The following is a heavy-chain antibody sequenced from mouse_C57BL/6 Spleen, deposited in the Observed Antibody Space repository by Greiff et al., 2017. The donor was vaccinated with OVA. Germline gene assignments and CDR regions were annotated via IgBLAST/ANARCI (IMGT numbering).Heavy chain of an antibody. Sequence: EVQRVESGGGLVKPGGSLKLSCAASGFTFSSYTMSWVRQTPEKRLEWVATISGGGGNTYYPDSVKGRFTISRDNAKNTLYLQMSSLRSEDTALYYCARQGGMVTNYFDYWGQGTTLTVSS. V-gene: IGHV5-9*01. D-gene: IGHD2-2*01. CDR2: ISGGGGNT. CDR1: GFTFSSYT. CDR3: ARQGGMVTNYFDY. J-gene: IGHJ2*01.